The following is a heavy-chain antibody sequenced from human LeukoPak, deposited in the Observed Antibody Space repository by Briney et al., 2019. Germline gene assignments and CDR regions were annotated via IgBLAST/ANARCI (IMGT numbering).Heavy chain of an antibody. CDR2: IYSGGRT. Sequence: PGGSLRLSCAASGFTVSSNYMGWVRQAPGKGLEWVSVIYSGGRTDYADSVKGRFTLSRDNSKNTLYLLMNSLRAEDTAVYYCARRSGSSPDFDYWGQGTLVTVSP. J-gene: IGHJ4*02. V-gene: IGHV3-66*01. CDR1: GFTVSSNY. D-gene: IGHD1-26*01. CDR3: ARRSGSSPDFDY.